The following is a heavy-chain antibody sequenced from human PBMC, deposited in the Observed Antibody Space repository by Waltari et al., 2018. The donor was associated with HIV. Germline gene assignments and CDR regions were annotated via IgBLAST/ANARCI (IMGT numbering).Heavy chain of an antibody. CDR2: ISFDGSYK. J-gene: IGHJ4*02. V-gene: IGHV3-30*01. D-gene: IGHD6-13*01. CDR1: GFTFSSYA. CDR3: ARVGYSSSWAYFDY. Sequence: QVQLVEPGGGVVQPGRSLRLSCAASGFTFSSYAMHWVRQAPGKGLEWVSFISFDGSYKQYADSVKGRFTISRDTSKNTLYLQMNSLRAEDTAVYYCARVGYSSSWAYFDYWGQGTLVTVSS.